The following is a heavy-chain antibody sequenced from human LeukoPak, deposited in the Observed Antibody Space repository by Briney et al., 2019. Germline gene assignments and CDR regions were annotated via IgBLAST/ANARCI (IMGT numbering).Heavy chain of an antibody. J-gene: IGHJ4*02. V-gene: IGHV3-9*01. CDR2: ISWNSGSI. CDR3: AKGGGGDGYN. CDR1: GFTFDVYA. Sequence: GGSLSLSCAASGFTFDVYAMHWVRQAPGRGLVGVSGISWNSGSIGHADSVKGRFTISRDNAKNSLYLQMNSLRAEDTALYYCAKGGGGDGYNWGQGTLVTVSS. D-gene: IGHD5-24*01.